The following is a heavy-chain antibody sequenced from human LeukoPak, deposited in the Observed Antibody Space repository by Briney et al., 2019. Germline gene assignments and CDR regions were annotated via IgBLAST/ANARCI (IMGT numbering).Heavy chain of an antibody. CDR3: ARGPDIVVVPAATPRRYYYYMDV. Sequence: SVKVSCKASGYTFTSYGISWVRQAPGQGLEWMGGIIPIFGTANYAQKFQGRVTITADESTSTAYMELGSLRSEDTAVYYCARGPDIVVVPAATPRRYYYYMDVWGKGTTVTVSS. CDR2: IIPIFGTA. V-gene: IGHV1-69*13. D-gene: IGHD2-2*02. J-gene: IGHJ6*03. CDR1: GYTFTSYG.